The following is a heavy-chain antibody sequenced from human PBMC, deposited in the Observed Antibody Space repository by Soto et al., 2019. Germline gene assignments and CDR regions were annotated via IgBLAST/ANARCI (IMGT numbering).Heavy chain of an antibody. D-gene: IGHD6-13*01. Sequence: GGSLRLSCAASGFTFSSYGMHWVRQAPGKGLEWVAVIWYDGSNKYYADSVKGRFTISRDNSKNTMYLQMNSLRAEDTAVYYCARGSIPGSSWGRGYYFDYWGQGTLVTVSS. J-gene: IGHJ4*02. V-gene: IGHV3-33*01. CDR1: GFTFSSYG. CDR2: IWYDGSNK. CDR3: ARGSIPGSSWGRGYYFDY.